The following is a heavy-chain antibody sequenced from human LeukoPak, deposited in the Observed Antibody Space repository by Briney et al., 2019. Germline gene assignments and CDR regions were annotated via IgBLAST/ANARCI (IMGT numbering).Heavy chain of an antibody. CDR2: IYYSGST. V-gene: IGHV4-59*01. Sequence: KTSETLSLTCTVSGGSISSYYWSWIRQPPGKGLEWIGYIYYSGSTNYNPSLKSRVTISVDTSKNQFSLKLSSVTAADTAVYYCARFYCSSTSCYIDYWGQGTLVTVSS. CDR1: GGSISSYY. J-gene: IGHJ4*02. CDR3: ARFYCSSTSCYIDY. D-gene: IGHD2-2*02.